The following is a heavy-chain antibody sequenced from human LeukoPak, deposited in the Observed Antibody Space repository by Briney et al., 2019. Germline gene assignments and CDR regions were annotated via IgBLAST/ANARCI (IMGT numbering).Heavy chain of an antibody. Sequence: RSSETLSLTCTVSGGSISSSSYYWGWIRQPPGKGLEWIGSIYYSGSTYYNPSLKSRVTISVDTSKNQFSLKLSSVTAADTAVYYCARVTLPEPSSGWYVPTYYYYYGMDVWGQGTTVTVSS. V-gene: IGHV4-39*01. D-gene: IGHD6-19*01. CDR2: IYYSGST. J-gene: IGHJ6*02. CDR3: ARVTLPEPSSGWYVPTYYYYYGMDV. CDR1: GGSISSSSYY.